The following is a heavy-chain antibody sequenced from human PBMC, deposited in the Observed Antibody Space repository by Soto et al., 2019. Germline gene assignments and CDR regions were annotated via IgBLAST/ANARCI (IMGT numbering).Heavy chain of an antibody. D-gene: IGHD6-6*01. CDR1: GGTISSYD. CDR2: IYYSGST. Sequence: LETQFLTCTVAGGTISSYDLSWIRQPPGKGLEWIGYIYYSGSTNYNPSLKSRVTISVDTSKNQFSLKLSSVTAADTAVYYCARHPIGARRFFWFDPWGQGTLVTVSS. V-gene: IGHV4-59*08. CDR3: ARHPIGARRFFWFDP. J-gene: IGHJ5*02.